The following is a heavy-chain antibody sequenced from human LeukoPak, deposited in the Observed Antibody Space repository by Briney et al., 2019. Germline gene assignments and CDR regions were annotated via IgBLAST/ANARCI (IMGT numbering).Heavy chain of an antibody. V-gene: IGHV4-38-2*01. CDR2: IYHSGST. CDR1: GYSISSGYY. J-gene: IGHJ6*02. Sequence: SETLSLTCAVSGYSISSGYYWGWIRQPPGKGLEWIGSIYHSGSTYYNPSLKSRVTISVDTSKNQFSLKLSSVTAADTAVYYCARTPGYCTNGVCYNYGMDVWGQGTTVTVSS. D-gene: IGHD2-8*01. CDR3: ARTPGYCTNGVCYNYGMDV.